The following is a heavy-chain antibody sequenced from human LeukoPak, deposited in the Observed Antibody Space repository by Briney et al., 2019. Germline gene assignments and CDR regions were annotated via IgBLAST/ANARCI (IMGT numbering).Heavy chain of an antibody. CDR3: ATARPYYYDSSGYYNFDY. CDR2: ICSGGGT. D-gene: IGHD3-22*01. J-gene: IGHJ4*02. Sequence: GGSLRLSCAASGFTVSSNYMSWVRQAPGKGLEWVSVICSGGGTYYADSVKGRFTISRDNSKNTLYLQMNSLRAEDTAVYYCATARPYYYDSSGYYNFDYWGQGTLVTVSS. V-gene: IGHV3-66*02. CDR1: GFTVSSNY.